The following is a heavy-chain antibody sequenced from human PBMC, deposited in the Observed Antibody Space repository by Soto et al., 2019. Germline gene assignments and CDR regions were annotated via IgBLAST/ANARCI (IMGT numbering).Heavy chain of an antibody. J-gene: IGHJ4*03. Sequence: ASVKVSCKGSGGTFNRYTITWVRQAPGQGLEWMGRIIPMFGIASYAQNFQGRVTITADKSTSTAYMELSSLRSEDTAVYYCAKDRGSSGYYPYPLRTGYFDYWG. CDR3: AKDRGSSGYYPYPLRTGYFDY. CDR2: IIPMFGIA. V-gene: IGHV1-69*04. CDR1: GGTFNRYT. D-gene: IGHD3-22*01.